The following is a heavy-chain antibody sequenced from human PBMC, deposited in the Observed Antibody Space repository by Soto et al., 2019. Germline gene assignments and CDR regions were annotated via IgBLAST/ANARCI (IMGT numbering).Heavy chain of an antibody. CDR1: GDSYSISTYS. Sequence: SETLSLTCTMSGDSYSISTYSWSWIRQPPGKALQWIGFIYQSGVASYNPSLSSRVSISLDSSNNQCSLKLKSVTAADTAVYFCAGMPYTSGLRFDPWGPGTLVTVSS. D-gene: IGHD6-19*01. V-gene: IGHV4-30-2*01. CDR2: IYQSGVA. J-gene: IGHJ5*02. CDR3: AGMPYTSGLRFDP.